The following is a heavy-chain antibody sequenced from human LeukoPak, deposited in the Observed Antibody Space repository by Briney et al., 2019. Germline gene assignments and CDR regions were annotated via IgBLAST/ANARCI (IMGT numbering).Heavy chain of an antibody. CDR2: INPSGGST. CDR3: AGGGPDPTVLNYYYYGMDV. D-gene: IGHD4-23*01. J-gene: IGHJ6*02. Sequence: ASVKVSCKASGYTFTSYYMHWVRQAPGQGLEWMGIINPSGGSTSYAQKFQGRVTMTRDTSTSIVYMELSSLRSEDTAVYYCAGGGPDPTVLNYYYYGMDVWGQGTTVTVSS. CDR1: GYTFTSYY. V-gene: IGHV1-46*01.